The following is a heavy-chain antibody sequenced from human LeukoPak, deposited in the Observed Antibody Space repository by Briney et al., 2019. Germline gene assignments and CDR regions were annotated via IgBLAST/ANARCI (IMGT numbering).Heavy chain of an antibody. CDR2: IRSKANSYAT. CDR3: TRCVRLGELPLDY. D-gene: IGHD3-16*01. J-gene: IGHJ4*02. V-gene: IGHV3-73*01. Sequence: PGGSLRLSCAASGFTFSGSAMHWVRQASGKGLEWVGRIRSKANSYATAYAASVKGRFTISRDDSKNTAYLQMNSLKTEDTAVYYCTRCVRLGELPLDYWGQGTLVTVSS. CDR1: GFTFSGSA.